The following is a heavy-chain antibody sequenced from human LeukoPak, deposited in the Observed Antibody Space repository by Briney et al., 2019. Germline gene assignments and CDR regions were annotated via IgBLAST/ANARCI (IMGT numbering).Heavy chain of an antibody. J-gene: IGHJ6*04. CDR2: INAGNGNT. Sequence: GASVKVSCKTSGYTFTSYAMHWVRQAPGQRLEWMGWINAGNGNTKYSQKFQGRVTITRDTSASTAYMELSSLRSEDTAVYYCARPLGNNYYYGMDVWGKGTTVTVSS. CDR3: ARPLGNNYYYGMDV. D-gene: IGHD1/OR15-1a*01. V-gene: IGHV1-3*01. CDR1: GYTFTSYA.